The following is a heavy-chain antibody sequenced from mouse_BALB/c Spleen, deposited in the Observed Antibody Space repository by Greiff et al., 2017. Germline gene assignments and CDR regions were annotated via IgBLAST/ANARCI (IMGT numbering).Heavy chain of an antibody. D-gene: IGHD2-13*01. CDR2: IYPGSGST. Sequence: LQHPGSELVRPGASVKLSCKASGYTFTSYWMHWVKQRHGQGLEWIGNIYPGSGSTNYDEKFKSKGTLTVDTSSSTAYMHLSSLTSEDSAVYYCTRGDLHWFAYWGQGTLVTVSA. CDR1: GYTFTSYW. CDR3: TRGDLHWFAY. V-gene: IGHV1S22*01. J-gene: IGHJ3*01.